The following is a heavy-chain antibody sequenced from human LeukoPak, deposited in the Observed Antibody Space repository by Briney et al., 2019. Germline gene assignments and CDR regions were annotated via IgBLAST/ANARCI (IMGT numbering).Heavy chain of an antibody. CDR3: AKGPDKPYSDYYMDV. CDR2: INKSGGST. D-gene: IGHD3-9*01. CDR1: GFSFSTFA. V-gene: IGHV3-23*01. J-gene: IGHJ6*03. Sequence: PGGSLRLSCAASGFSFSTFAMTWVRQAPGKGLEWVSIINKSGGSTNYADSVKGRFTISRDNSKNTLYLQMDSLRAEDTAVYYCAKGPDKPYSDYYMDVWGKGTTVTVSS.